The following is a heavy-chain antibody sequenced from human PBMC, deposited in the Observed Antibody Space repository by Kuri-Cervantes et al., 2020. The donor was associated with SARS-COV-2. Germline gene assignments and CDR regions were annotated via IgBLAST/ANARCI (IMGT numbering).Heavy chain of an antibody. D-gene: IGHD6-13*01. CDR3: ARGGARIAARLRDYYYGMDV. V-gene: IGHV1-18*01. CDR1: NYTYISYG. CDR2: MSAYNGNT. J-gene: IGHJ6*02. Sequence: ASVKVSCKASNYTYISYGISWVRQAPGQGLEWMGWMSAYNGNTNYAQKFQGRVTMTRDTSISTAYMELSRLRSDDTAVYYCARGGARIAARLRDYYYGMDVWGQGTTVTVSS.